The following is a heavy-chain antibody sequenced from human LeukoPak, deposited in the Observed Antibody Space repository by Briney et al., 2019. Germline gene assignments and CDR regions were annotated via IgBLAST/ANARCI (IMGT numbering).Heavy chain of an antibody. CDR2: ISWNGGSI. V-gene: IGHV3-9*01. D-gene: IGHD2/OR15-2a*01. CDR1: GFTFDDYA. J-gene: IGHJ4*02. CDR3: ARVFHRNIS. Sequence: GGSLRLSCAASGFTFDDYAMHWVRQAPGKGLEWVSGISWNGGSIGYADSVKGRFTISRGNSKNTLYLQMNSLRAEDTAMYYCARVFHRNISWGQGTLVTVSS.